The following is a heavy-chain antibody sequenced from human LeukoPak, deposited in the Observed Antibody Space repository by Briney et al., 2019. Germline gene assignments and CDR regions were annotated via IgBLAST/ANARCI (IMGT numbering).Heavy chain of an antibody. CDR3: ARGPGEGGSSGYYYGKPEDPAEYYFDY. J-gene: IGHJ4*02. CDR2: INPSGGRT. V-gene: IGHV1-46*01. CDR1: GYTFTSYY. Sequence: ASVKVSCKTSGYTFTSYYMHWVRQAPGQGLEWMGIINPSGGRTSYAQKFQGRVTMTRDMSTSTVYMELSSLRSGDTAVYYCARGPGEGGSSGYYYGKPEDPAEYYFDYWGQGTLVTVSS. D-gene: IGHD3-22*01.